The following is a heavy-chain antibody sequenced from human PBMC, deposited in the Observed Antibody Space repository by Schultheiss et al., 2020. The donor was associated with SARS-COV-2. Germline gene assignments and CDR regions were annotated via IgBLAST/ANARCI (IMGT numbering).Heavy chain of an antibody. CDR2: ISWNSGSI. CDR3: AKASNYYDSSGYYLDY. Sequence: SLKISCAASGFTFSSYSMNWVRQAPGKGLEWVSGISWNSGSIGYADSVKGRFTISRDNAKNSLYLQMNSLRAEDTALYYCAKASNYYDSSGYYLDYWGQGTLVTVSS. J-gene: IGHJ4*02. D-gene: IGHD3-22*01. CDR1: GFTFSSYS. V-gene: IGHV3-9*01.